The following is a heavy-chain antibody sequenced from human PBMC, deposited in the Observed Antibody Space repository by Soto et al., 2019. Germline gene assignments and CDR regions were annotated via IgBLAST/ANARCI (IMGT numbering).Heavy chain of an antibody. CDR1: GGSFSGYY. Sequence: SETLSLTCAVYGGSFSGYYWTWIRQPPGTGLEWIGEINHSGSTNYNPSLKSRVTISVDTSKNQFSLKLSSVTAADTAVYYCAKTMAMVRGVKGWFDLWGQGTLVTVSS. D-gene: IGHD3-10*01. J-gene: IGHJ5*02. V-gene: IGHV4-34*01. CDR2: INHSGST. CDR3: AKTMAMVRGVKGWFDL.